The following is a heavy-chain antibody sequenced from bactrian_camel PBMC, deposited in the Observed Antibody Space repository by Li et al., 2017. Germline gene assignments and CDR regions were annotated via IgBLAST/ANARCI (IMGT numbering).Heavy chain of an antibody. D-gene: IGHD1*01. CDR2: IDRYATT. CDR1: TYNGDC. V-gene: IGHV3S66*01. J-gene: IGHJ4*01. Sequence: DVQLVESGGDSVQAGGSLRLSCTASTYNGDCMGWFRQAPGKEREGVAFIDRYATTTYTDSVKGRFTISHDAAKNSVDLQMNSLKPDDTAVYYCAATGQMLSVAGCRTQGTQVTVS.